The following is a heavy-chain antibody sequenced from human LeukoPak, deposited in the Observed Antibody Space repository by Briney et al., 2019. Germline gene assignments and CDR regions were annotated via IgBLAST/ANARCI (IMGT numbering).Heavy chain of an antibody. CDR3: ARVAGPLGAFDI. CDR1: GFTFDDYA. V-gene: IGHV3-20*04. CDR2: INWNGGST. Sequence: GGSLRLSCAASGFTFDDYAMHWVRQAPGKGLEWVSGINWNGGSTGYADSVKGRFTISRDNAKNSLYLQMNSLRAEDTAVYYCARVAGPLGAFDIWGQGTMVTVSS. D-gene: IGHD3-3*01. J-gene: IGHJ3*02.